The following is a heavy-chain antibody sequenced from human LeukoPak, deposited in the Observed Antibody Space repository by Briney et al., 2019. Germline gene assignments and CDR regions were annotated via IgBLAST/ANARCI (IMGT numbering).Heavy chain of an antibody. Sequence: SETLSLTCAVYGASFSGYYWSWIRQPPGKGLEWIGEINHSGSTNYNPSLKRRVTISVDTSKNQFSLKLSSVTAADTAVYYCARAEVDVVVPAAPAIGWSDPWGQGTLVTVSS. CDR3: ARAEVDVVVPAAPAIGWSDP. CDR1: GASFSGYY. J-gene: IGHJ5*02. D-gene: IGHD2-2*01. V-gene: IGHV4-34*01. CDR2: INHSGST.